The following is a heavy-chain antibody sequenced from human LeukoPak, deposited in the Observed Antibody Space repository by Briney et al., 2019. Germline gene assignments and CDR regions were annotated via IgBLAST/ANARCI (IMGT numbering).Heavy chain of an antibody. CDR2: IIPIFGTA. V-gene: IGHV1-69*06. D-gene: IGHD1-14*01. CDR1: GYTFTSYY. J-gene: IGHJ6*03. CDR3: AHRGGTGYYYYYYYMDV. Sequence: SVKVSCKASGYTFTSYYMHWVRQAPGQGLEWMGGIIPIFGTANYAQKFQGRVTITADKSTSTAYMELSSLRSEDTAVYYCAHRGGTGYYYYYYYMDVWGKGTTVTVSS.